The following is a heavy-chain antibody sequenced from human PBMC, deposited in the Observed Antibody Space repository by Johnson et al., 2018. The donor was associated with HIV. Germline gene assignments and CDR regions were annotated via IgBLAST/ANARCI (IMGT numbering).Heavy chain of an antibody. CDR3: VREVGSSGWYDSLVTDM. CDR2: ISYDASNK. CDR1: GFTFSDHA. J-gene: IGHJ3*02. Sequence: QVQLVESGGGVVHPGRSLRVSCAASGFTFSDHAIHWVRQAPGKGLEWVAVISYDASNKYYGDSVKGRFTISRYNSKKKVFLQMNSLRHEDTAVDYCVREVGSSGWYDSLVTDMWGQGTMVTVST. D-gene: IGHD6-19*01. V-gene: IGHV3-30-3*01.